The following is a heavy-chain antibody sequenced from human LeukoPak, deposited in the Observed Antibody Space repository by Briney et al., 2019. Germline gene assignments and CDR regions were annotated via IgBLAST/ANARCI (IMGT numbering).Heavy chain of an antibody. V-gene: IGHV1-24*01. Sequence: ASVKVSCKVSGYTLTELSMHWVRQAPGKGLEWMGGFDPEDGETIYAQKFQGRVTMTEDTSTDTAYMELSGLRSEDTAVYYCARVRPRYCSSTSCWGPFDYWGQGTLVTVSS. D-gene: IGHD2-2*01. CDR3: ARVRPRYCSSTSCWGPFDY. CDR2: FDPEDGET. J-gene: IGHJ4*02. CDR1: GYTLTELS.